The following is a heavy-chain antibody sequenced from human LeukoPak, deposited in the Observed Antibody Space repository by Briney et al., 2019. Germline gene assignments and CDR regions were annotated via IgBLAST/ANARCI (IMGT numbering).Heavy chain of an antibody. Sequence: ETLSLTCTVSGGSISSSSYYWGWIRQPPGKGLEWVASISLSSTYIHYADSVKGRFTISRDNGENSLYLQMNRLRAEDTAVYYCVRDRSLYLYNGSNYIPPEYYFDYWGQGTLVTVSS. CDR2: ISLSSTYI. CDR1: GGSISSSS. CDR3: VRDRSLYLYNGSNYIPPEYYFDY. D-gene: IGHD1-26*01. J-gene: IGHJ4*02. V-gene: IGHV3-21*01.